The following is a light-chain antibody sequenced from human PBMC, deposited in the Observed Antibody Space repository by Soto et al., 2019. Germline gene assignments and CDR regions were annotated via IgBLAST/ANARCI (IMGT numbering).Light chain of an antibody. CDR2: GAS. V-gene: IGKV3-20*01. J-gene: IGKJ1*01. Sequence: EVMLTQSPGTLSLSPGERATLSCRASQSVSSNYLAWYQQKSGQAPRLLIYGASNRATGIPDRFSGSGSGTDFTLPIGRLEPEDFAVYYCQQYDTSPRTFGQGTKVEFK. CDR1: QSVSSNY. CDR3: QQYDTSPRT.